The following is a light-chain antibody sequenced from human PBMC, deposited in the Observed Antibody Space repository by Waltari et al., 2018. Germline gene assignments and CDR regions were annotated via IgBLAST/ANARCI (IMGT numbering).Light chain of an antibody. CDR2: GAS. Sequence: EIMLMHSAGTLFLSTVERATLSCRASQSVSRSYLAWYQQKSGQAPRVLIHGASNRASGFPDRFSGIGSGTDFTLNISRLEPEDFAVYYCQQYGSSPWTFGQGTKVDIK. CDR3: QQYGSSPWT. CDR1: QSVSRSY. J-gene: IGKJ1*01. V-gene: IGKV3-20*01.